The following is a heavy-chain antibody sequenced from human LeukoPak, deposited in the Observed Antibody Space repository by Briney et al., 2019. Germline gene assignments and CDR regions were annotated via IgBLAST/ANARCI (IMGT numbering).Heavy chain of an antibody. CDR3: ARDIPVQ. CDR2: INGDGSWT. Sequence: GGSLRLSCAASGNYWMHWVRQAPGKGLVWVSHINGDGSWTTYADSVKGRFTISKDNAKNTVYLQMNNLRAEDTAVYYCARDIPVQWGQGTLVIVST. V-gene: IGHV3-74*01. CDR1: GNYW. D-gene: IGHD2-21*01. J-gene: IGHJ4*02.